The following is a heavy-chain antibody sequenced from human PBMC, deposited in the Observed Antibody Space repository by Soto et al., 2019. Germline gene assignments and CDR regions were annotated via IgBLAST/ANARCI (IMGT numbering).Heavy chain of an antibody. CDR3: ANQRFRSSWYPFDY. CDR1: GYTFTGYA. J-gene: IGHJ4*02. D-gene: IGHD6-13*01. Sequence: ASVKVSCKASGYTFTGYAMHWVRQAPGQRLEWMGWINAGNGNTKYSQKFQGRVTITRDTSASTAYMELSSLRSEDTAVYYCANQRFRSSWYPFDYRGQRTLVTVSS. CDR2: INAGNGNT. V-gene: IGHV1-3*01.